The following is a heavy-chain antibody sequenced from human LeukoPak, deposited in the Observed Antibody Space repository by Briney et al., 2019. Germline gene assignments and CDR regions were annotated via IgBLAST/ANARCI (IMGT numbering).Heavy chain of an antibody. CDR3: ARNYYGSGRTFDY. V-gene: IGHV4-39*07. Sequence: PSETLSLTCTVSGGSISSSSYYWGWIRQPPGKGLEWIGSIYYSGSTYYNPSLKSRVTISVDTSKNQFSLKLSSVTAADTAVYYCARNYYGSGRTFDYWGQGTLVTVYS. CDR2: IYYSGST. CDR1: GGSISSSSYY. D-gene: IGHD3-10*01. J-gene: IGHJ4*02.